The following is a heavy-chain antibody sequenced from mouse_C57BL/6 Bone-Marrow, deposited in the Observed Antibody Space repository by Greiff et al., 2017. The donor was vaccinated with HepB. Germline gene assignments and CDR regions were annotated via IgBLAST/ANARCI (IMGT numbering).Heavy chain of an antibody. CDR3: ARYSHLLQYAMDY. V-gene: IGHV1-76*01. J-gene: IGHJ4*01. Sequence: VKLQQSGAELVRPGASVKLSCKASGYTFTDYYINWVKQRPGQGLEWIARIYPGSGNTYYNEKFKGKATLTAEKSSSTAYMQLSSLTSEDSAVYFCARYSHLLQYAMDYWGQGTSVTVSS. CDR1: GYTFTDYY. CDR2: IYPGSGNT. D-gene: IGHD2-1*01.